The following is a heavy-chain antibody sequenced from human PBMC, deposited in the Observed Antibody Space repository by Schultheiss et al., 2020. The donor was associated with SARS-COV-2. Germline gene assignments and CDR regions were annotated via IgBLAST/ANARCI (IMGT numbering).Heavy chain of an antibody. CDR3: TTGPHMITFGGVIVHDY. CDR2: INSAGSST. Sequence: GDSLKISCAASGFTFSRYWMHWVRQAPGKGLVWVSRINSAGSSTRYADFVKGRFTISRDNAKKTLYLQMNSLKTEDTAVYYCTTGPHMITFGGVIVHDYWGQGTLVTVSS. V-gene: IGHV3-74*01. J-gene: IGHJ4*02. CDR1: GFTFSRYW. D-gene: IGHD3-16*02.